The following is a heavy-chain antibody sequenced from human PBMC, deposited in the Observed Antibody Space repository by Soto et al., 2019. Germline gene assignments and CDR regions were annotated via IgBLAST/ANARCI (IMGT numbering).Heavy chain of an antibody. CDR2: INPNSGGT. CDR1: GYTFTGYY. D-gene: IGHD3-10*01. J-gene: IGHJ6*02. V-gene: IGHV1-2*04. CDR3: ARASSEGYYYGMDV. Sequence: ASVKVSCKASGYTFTGYYMHWVRQAPGQGLEWMGWINPNSGGTNYAQKFQGWVTMTRDTSISTAYMELSRLRSDDTAVYYCARASSEGYYYGMDVWGQGTTVTVSS.